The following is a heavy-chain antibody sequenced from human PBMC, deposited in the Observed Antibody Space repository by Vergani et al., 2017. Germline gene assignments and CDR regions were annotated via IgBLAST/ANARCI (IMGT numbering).Heavy chain of an antibody. Sequence: EVQLLESGGGLVQPGGSLRLSCAASGFTFSSYAMSWVRQAPGKGLEWVSVIYSGGSSTYYADSVKGRFTISRDNSKNTLYLQMNSLRAEDTAVYYCAKVDLGYDSSGYYFYYYGMDVWGQGTTVTVSS. D-gene: IGHD3-22*01. CDR3: AKVDLGYDSSGYYFYYYGMDV. CDR2: IYSGGSST. CDR1: GFTFSSYA. J-gene: IGHJ6*02. V-gene: IGHV3-23*03.